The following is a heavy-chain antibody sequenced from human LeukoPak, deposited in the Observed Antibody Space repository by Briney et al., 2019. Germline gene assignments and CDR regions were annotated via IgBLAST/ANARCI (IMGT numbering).Heavy chain of an antibody. D-gene: IGHD3-22*01. CDR2: MSGGGNT. CDR3: AKGTYYDSSGYRYYFYYMDV. V-gene: IGHV3-23*01. J-gene: IGHJ6*03. CDR1: GFTFSDYA. Sequence: GGSLRLSCATSGFTFSDYAMSWVRQTPGKGLEWVSSMSGGGNTYYADSVKGRFTITRDNSKSTLYLRMNSLRAEDTAVYYCAKGTYYDSSGYRYYFYYMDVWGKGTTVTVSS.